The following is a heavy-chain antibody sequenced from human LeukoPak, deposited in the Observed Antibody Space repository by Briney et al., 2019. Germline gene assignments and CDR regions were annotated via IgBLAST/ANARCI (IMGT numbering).Heavy chain of an antibody. D-gene: IGHD5-12*01. CDR3: GRVRYSGTYLWFYFDY. V-gene: IGHV1-69*05. Sequence: SVTLSFTASGATFSSSAISWVRHAPGQGLEWMGGILPIFGKATCAQKFEGRVRITTVESPSTAYMELIRSRSEDSDVYCCGRVRYSGTYLWFYFDYWGQGTMVAVSS. J-gene: IGHJ4*02. CDR1: GATFSSSA. CDR2: ILPIFGKA.